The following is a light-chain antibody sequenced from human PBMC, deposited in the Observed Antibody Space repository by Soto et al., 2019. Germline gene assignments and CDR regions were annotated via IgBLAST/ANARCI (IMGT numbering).Light chain of an antibody. Sequence: DIQMTQSPSTLSASVGDGVTITCRASQSISVWLAWYQQRPRKAPKFLMYDASSLETGVPSRFSGSGSGTEFTLTIRSLQPDDSATYYCQQYDSSSPTFGQGTKLEIK. V-gene: IGKV1-5*01. J-gene: IGKJ2*01. CDR1: QSISVW. CDR3: QQYDSSSPT. CDR2: DAS.